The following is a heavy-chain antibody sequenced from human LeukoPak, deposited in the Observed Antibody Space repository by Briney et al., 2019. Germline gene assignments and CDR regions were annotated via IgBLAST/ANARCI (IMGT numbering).Heavy chain of an antibody. Sequence: GGSLRLSCTASGFTFGDYAMSWVRQAPGKGLEWVGFIRSKAYGGTTEYAASVKGRFTISRDDSKSIAYLQMNSLKTEDTAVCYCTSYDFWSGYYNPFDYWGQGTLVTVSS. V-gene: IGHV3-49*04. J-gene: IGHJ4*02. CDR1: GFTFGDYA. CDR2: IRSKAYGGTT. CDR3: TSYDFWSGYYNPFDY. D-gene: IGHD3-3*01.